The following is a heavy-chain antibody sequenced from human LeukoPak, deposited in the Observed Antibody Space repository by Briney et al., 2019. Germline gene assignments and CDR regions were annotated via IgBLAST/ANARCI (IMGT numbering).Heavy chain of an antibody. D-gene: IGHD2-15*01. V-gene: IGHV3-7*03. CDR2: INHDGSQK. J-gene: IGHJ4*02. CDR1: GFTFSSYW. Sequence: GGSLRLSCAASGFTFSSYWMNWVRQAPGKGLEWVANINHDGSQKYYVDSVKGRFTISRDNAKNSLFLQMNSLRAEDTAVYYCARLRGSGDFDYWGQGTLVTVSS. CDR3: ARLRGSGDFDY.